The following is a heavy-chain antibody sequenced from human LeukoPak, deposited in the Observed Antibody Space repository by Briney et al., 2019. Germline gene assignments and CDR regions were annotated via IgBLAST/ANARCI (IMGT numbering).Heavy chain of an antibody. CDR2: ISGSGGST. J-gene: IGHJ3*02. D-gene: IGHD3-9*01. CDR1: GFTFSSYG. V-gene: IGHV3-23*01. Sequence: GGSLRLSCAASGFTFSSYGMSWVRQAPGKGLEWVSAISGSGGSTYYADSVKGRFTISRDNSKNTLYLQMNSLRAEDTAVYYCAKDGSYDILTGYFRGGHDAFDIWGQGTMVTVSS. CDR3: AKDGSYDILTGYFRGGHDAFDI.